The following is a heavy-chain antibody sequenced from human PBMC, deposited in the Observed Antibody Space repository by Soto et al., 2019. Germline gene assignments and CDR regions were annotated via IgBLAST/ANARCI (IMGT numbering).Heavy chain of an antibody. CDR1: GYSFTSYW. CDR3: ARQSEQWLAKNWFDP. D-gene: IGHD6-19*01. Sequence: RGESLKISCKGSGYSFTSYWIGWVRQMPGKGLEWMGIIYPGDSDTRYSPSFQGQVTISADKSISTAYLQWSSLKASDTAMYYCARQSEQWLAKNWFDPWGQGTLVTVSS. J-gene: IGHJ5*02. V-gene: IGHV5-51*01. CDR2: IYPGDSDT.